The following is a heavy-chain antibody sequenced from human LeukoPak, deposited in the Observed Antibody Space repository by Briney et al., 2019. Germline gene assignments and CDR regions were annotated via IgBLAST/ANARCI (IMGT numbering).Heavy chain of an antibody. J-gene: IGHJ3*02. CDR3: SFNLGSGSYAFDI. V-gene: IGHV4-39*07. CDR2: IYYGGST. D-gene: IGHD3-10*01. Sequence: SETLSLTCTVSGGSIGSTRYYWGWIRQPPGKGLEWIGSIYYGGSTYYSPSLKSRVTISLDTSKHQFSLKLSSVTAADTAVYYCSFNLGSGSYAFDIWGQGTMVTVSS. CDR1: GGSIGSTRYY.